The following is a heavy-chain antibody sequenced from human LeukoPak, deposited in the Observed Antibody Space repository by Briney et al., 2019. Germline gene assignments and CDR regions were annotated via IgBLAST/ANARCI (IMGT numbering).Heavy chain of an antibody. CDR3: ARGRVDTAGILEGCDY. V-gene: IGHV4-34*01. CDR1: GGSFSGYY. D-gene: IGHD5-18*01. CDR2: INHSGST. J-gene: IGHJ4*02. Sequence: SETLSLTCAVSGGSFSGYYWSWIRQPPGKGLEWIGEINHSGSTNYNPSLKSRVAISVDTSKNQFSLKLSSVTAADTAVYYCARGRVDTAGILEGCDYWGQGTLVTVSS.